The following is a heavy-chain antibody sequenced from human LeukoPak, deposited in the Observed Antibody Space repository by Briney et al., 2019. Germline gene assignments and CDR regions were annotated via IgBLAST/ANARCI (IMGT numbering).Heavy chain of an antibody. D-gene: IGHD3-10*01. J-gene: IGHJ4*02. CDR2: ISGSGGST. CDR1: GFTFSSHA. V-gene: IGHV3-23*01. CDR3: AKDWFGELTPIDY. Sequence: GGSLRLSCAASGFTFSSHAMSWVRQAPGKGLEWVSAISGSGGSTYYADSVKGRFTISRDNSKNTLYLQMNSLRAEDTAVYYCAKDWFGELTPIDYWGQGTLVTVSS.